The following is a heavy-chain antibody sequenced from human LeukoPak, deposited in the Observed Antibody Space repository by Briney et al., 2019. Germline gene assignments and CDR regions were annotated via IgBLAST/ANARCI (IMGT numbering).Heavy chain of an antibody. CDR3: ARDQAVTRFWAFDI. V-gene: IGHV4-4*07. J-gene: IGHJ3*02. D-gene: IGHD4-23*01. CDR2: IYTSGST. Sequence: SETLSPTCTVSGGSISSYYWSWIRQPAGKGLEWIGRIYTSGSTNYNPSLKSRVTMSVDTSKNQFSLKLSSVTAADTAVYYCARDQAVTRFWAFDIWGQGTMVTVSS. CDR1: GGSISSYY.